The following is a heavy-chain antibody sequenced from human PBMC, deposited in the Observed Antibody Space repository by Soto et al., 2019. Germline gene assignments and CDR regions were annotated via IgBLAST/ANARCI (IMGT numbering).Heavy chain of an antibody. Sequence: KGSCKPSGFAYTSSPVQRLRQARGQRIGWIGWIVDGSGNTNYAQNFQERVTTTRDTSRSRAYMELSSLRSEDTAVYSGAAAGDSSGYSEYSGQGTLVTVSS. V-gene: IGHV1-58*01. J-gene: IGHJ4*02. CDR1: GFAYTSSP. CDR3: AAAGDSSGYSEY. CDR2: IVDGSGNT. D-gene: IGHD3-22*01.